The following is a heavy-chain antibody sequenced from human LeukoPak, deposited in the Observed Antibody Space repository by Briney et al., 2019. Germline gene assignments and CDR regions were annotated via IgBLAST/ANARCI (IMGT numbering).Heavy chain of an antibody. J-gene: IGHJ4*02. D-gene: IGHD6-6*01. V-gene: IGHV4-59*12. CDR2: IYHSGST. CDR1: GGSISSYY. CDR3: ASIPSYYFDY. Sequence: KPSETLSLTCTVSGGSISSYYWSWIRQPPGKGLEWIGYIYHSGSTFYNPSLKSRVTISVDRSKNQFSLKLSSVTAADTAVYYCASIPSYYFDYWGQGTLVTVSS.